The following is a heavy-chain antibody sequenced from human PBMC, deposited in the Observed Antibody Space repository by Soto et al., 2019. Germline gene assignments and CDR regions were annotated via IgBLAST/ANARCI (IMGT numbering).Heavy chain of an antibody. CDR2: IYYSGST. V-gene: IGHV4-59*01. J-gene: IGHJ4*02. D-gene: IGHD6-13*01. CDR3: ARDNAAAGYDY. CDR1: GGSISSYY. Sequence: PSETLSLTCTVSGGSISSYYWSWIRQPPGKGLEWIGYIYYSGSTNYNPSLKSRVTISVDTSKNQFSLKLSSVTAADTAVYYCARDNAAAGYDYWGQGTLVTVS.